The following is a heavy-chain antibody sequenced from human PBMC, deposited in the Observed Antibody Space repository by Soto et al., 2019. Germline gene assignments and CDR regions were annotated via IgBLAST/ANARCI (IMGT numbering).Heavy chain of an antibody. V-gene: IGHV4-59*01. J-gene: IGHJ4*02. CDR2: IYYSGST. CDR1: GGSISSYY. CDR3: ARAPDSSSWLFDY. D-gene: IGHD6-13*01. Sequence: PSETLSLTCTVSGGSISSYYWSWIRQPPGKGLEWIGYIYYSGSTNYNPSLKSRVTISVDTSKNQFSLKLSSVTAADTAVYYCARAPDSSSWLFDYWGQGTLDTVSS.